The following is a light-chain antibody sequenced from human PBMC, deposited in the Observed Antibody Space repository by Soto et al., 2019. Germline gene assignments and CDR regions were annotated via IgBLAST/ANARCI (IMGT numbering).Light chain of an antibody. J-gene: IGKJ5*01. CDR1: QGISNS. Sequence: DIQFTHSPSFLSASVLYRVTITCRASQGISNSLAWYQQKPGKAPKLLIYSASTLQSGVPSRFSGGISGTEFTLTISSLQPEDFATYYCQQLYSYPITFGQGTRLEIK. V-gene: IGKV1-9*01. CDR2: SAS. CDR3: QQLYSYPIT.